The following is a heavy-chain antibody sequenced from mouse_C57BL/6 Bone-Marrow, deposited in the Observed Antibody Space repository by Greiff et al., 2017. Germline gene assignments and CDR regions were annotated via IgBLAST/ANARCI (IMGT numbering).Heavy chain of an antibody. J-gene: IGHJ3*01. V-gene: IGHV1-54*01. D-gene: IGHD1-1*01. CDR2: INPGGGGT. CDR3: ARSPNYYGSSYPAWFAY. Sequence: QVQLQQSGAELVRPGTSVKVSCKASGYAFTNYLIAWVKQRPGQGLEWIGVINPGGGGTNYTEKLKGKATLSADKSSSTAYMQVSSMTSEDSAVYFCARSPNYYGSSYPAWFAYWGQGTLVTVSA. CDR1: GYAFTNYL.